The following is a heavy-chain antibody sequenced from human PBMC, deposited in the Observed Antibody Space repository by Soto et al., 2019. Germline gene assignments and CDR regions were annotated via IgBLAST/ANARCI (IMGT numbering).Heavy chain of an antibody. D-gene: IGHD6-19*01. V-gene: IGHV5-10-1*01. CDR2: IDPSDSYT. CDR1: GYSFTSYW. CDR3: ARVLRSGWYFTHFDY. Sequence: GESLKISCKGSGYSFTSYWISWVRQMPGKGLEWMGRIDPSDSYTNYSPSFQGHVTISADKSISTAYLQWSSLEASDTAMYYCARVLRSGWYFTHFDYWGQGTLVTVSS. J-gene: IGHJ4*02.